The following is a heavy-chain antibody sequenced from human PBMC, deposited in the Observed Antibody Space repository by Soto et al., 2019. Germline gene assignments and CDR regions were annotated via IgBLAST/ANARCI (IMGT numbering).Heavy chain of an antibody. V-gene: IGHV4-34*01. Sequence: PSETLSLTCAVYGWSFSGYYWTWIRQPPGTGLEWIGEINHSGSTNYNPSLKSRVTISVDTSKNQFSLKLTSVTAADTAVCYCARDKITGLFDYWGQGTLVTVS. D-gene: IGHD2-8*02. CDR3: ARDKITGLFDY. J-gene: IGHJ4*02. CDR1: GWSFSGYY. CDR2: INHSGST.